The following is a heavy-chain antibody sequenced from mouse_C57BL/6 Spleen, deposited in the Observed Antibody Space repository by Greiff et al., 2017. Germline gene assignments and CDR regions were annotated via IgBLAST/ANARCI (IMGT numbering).Heavy chain of an antibody. CDR3: ATITTVVERSMDY. CDR2: IYPGDGDT. Sequence: QVQLQQSGPELVKPGASVKISCKASGYAFSSSWMNWVKQRPGKGLEWIGRIYPGDGDTNYNGKFKGKATLTADKSSSTAYMQLSSLTSEDSAVYFCATITTVVERSMDYWGQGTSVTVSS. D-gene: IGHD1-1*01. J-gene: IGHJ4*01. CDR1: GYAFSSSW. V-gene: IGHV1-82*01.